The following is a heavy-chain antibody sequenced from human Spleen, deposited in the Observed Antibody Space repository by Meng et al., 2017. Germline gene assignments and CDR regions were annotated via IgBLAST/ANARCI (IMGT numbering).Heavy chain of an antibody. D-gene: IGHD3-10*01. CDR1: GGSFSGYY. Sequence: QVQLRQWGAGLLKPSETLSLTCAGYGGSFSGYYWSWIRQPPGKGLEWIGEINHIGSTNYNPSLESRATISVDTSQNNLSLKLSSVTAADSAVYYCASQVFSGLNWFGPWGQGTLVTVSS. J-gene: IGHJ5*02. CDR2: INHIGST. V-gene: IGHV4-34*01. CDR3: ASQVFSGLNWFGP.